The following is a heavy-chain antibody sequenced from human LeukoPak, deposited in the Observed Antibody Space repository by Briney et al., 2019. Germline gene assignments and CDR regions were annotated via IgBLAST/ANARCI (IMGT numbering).Heavy chain of an antibody. D-gene: IGHD3-22*01. CDR3: ARDDYYDSSGYSSGFGY. CDR1: GFTFSSYG. CDR2: IWYDGSNK. Sequence: GGSLRLSCSASGFTFSSYGMHWVRQAPGKGLEWVAVIWYDGSNKYYADSVKGRFTISRDNSKNTLYLQMNSLRAEDTAVYYCARDDYYDSSGYSSGFGYWGQGTLVTVSS. J-gene: IGHJ4*02. V-gene: IGHV3-33*08.